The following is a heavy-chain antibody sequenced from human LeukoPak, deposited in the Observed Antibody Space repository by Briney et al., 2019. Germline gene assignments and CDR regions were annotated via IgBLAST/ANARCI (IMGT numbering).Heavy chain of an antibody. J-gene: IGHJ4*02. D-gene: IGHD4-11*01. CDR1: GFIVSTNY. CDR3: VKEVPGTTIYD. CDR2: IFRGDGT. Sequence: GGSLRLSCVASGFIVSTNYMSWVRQAPGKGLEWVAVIFRGDGTYHADSVKGRFTISRDTSKSTVYLHMNSLTAADTAVYYCVKEVPGTTIYDWGQGILVTVSS. V-gene: IGHV3-66*01.